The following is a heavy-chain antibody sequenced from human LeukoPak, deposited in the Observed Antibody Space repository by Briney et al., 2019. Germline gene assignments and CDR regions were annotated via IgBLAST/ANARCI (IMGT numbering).Heavy chain of an antibody. Sequence: GGSLRLSCAASGFTFSNYDMHWVRQAPGKGLEWVSSIGTAGDTYYPASVKGRFTISRENAKNSLYLQMNSLRDGDTAVYYCARVRSPYGYFDYWGQGTLVTVSS. CDR3: ARVRSPYGYFDY. CDR2: IGTAGDT. J-gene: IGHJ4*02. CDR1: GFTFSNYD. D-gene: IGHD4-17*01. V-gene: IGHV3-13*04.